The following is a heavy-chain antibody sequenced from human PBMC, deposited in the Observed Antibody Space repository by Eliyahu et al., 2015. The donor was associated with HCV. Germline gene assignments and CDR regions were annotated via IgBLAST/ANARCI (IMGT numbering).Heavy chain of an antibody. CDR1: XIXXSDNY. Sequence: EVQLVQSGGGLVXPGGSLRXXCXASXIXXSDNYMTWVRDGPGKGLEWVSIIYSGGGTYYADSVKGRFTISRDKSKNSLYLQMNSLRPEDTAVYYCARRGPTIFGDAFDIWGQGTMVTVSS. V-gene: IGHV3-66*02. J-gene: IGHJ3*02. CDR2: IYSGGGT. D-gene: IGHD3-3*01. CDR3: ARRGPTIFGDAFDI.